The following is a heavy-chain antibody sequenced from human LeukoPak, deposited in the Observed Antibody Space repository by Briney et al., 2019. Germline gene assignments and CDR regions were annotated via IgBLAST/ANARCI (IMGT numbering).Heavy chain of an antibody. Sequence: SVKVSCKASGGTFSSYAISWVRQAPGQGLEWMGGIIPIFGTANYAQKFQGRVTITADESTSTAYIELSSLRSEDTAVYYCARDGSGSGWYGFDYWGQGTQVTVSS. CDR3: ARDGSGSGWYGFDY. CDR1: GGTFSSYA. V-gene: IGHV1-69*13. CDR2: IIPIFGTA. J-gene: IGHJ4*02. D-gene: IGHD6-19*01.